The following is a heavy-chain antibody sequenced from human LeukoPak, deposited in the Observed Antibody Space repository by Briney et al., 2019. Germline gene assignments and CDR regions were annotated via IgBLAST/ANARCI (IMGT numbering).Heavy chain of an antibody. CDR1: GFIFSEFY. J-gene: IGHJ5*02. CDR2: IYYSGST. CDR3: AREYGDDNWFDP. Sequence: LRLSCAASGFIFSEFYMSWVRQPPGKGLEWIGYIYYSGSTYYNPSLKSRVSISVDTSKNQFSLKLSSVTAADTAVYYCAREYGDDNWFDPWGQGTLVTVSS. D-gene: IGHD4-17*01. V-gene: IGHV4-30-4*08.